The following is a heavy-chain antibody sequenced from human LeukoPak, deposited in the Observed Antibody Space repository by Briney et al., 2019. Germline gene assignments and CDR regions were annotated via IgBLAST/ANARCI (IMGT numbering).Heavy chain of an antibody. V-gene: IGHV4-4*09. J-gene: IGHJ3*01. CDR1: GVSISPYY. Sequence: SETLSLTCAVSGVSISPYYWAWIRQPPGKGLEWIGYIHTSGSNNQYPSLKSRVTISVDKSKNHFSLRLTSVTAADTAVYYCARLSAAVHLGALDLWGQGAMVTVSS. CDR2: IHTSGSN. CDR3: ARLSAAVHLGALDL. D-gene: IGHD3-3*01.